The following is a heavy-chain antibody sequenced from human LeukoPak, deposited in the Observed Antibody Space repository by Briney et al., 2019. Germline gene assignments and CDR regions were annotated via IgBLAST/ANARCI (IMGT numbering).Heavy chain of an antibody. D-gene: IGHD2-15*01. V-gene: IGHV4-59*02. CDR1: GASVSNSN. CDR3: SEGYSDLFAH. CDR2: LSYTGKT. Sequence: PSETLSLTCAVSGASVSNSNWSCIRQFPGKGLECMGGLSYTGKTDYNPSLSSRVTISLATSNNQVSLKLKSVSPADMPVYYCSEGYSDLFAHWGPGTLVTVSS. J-gene: IGHJ4*02.